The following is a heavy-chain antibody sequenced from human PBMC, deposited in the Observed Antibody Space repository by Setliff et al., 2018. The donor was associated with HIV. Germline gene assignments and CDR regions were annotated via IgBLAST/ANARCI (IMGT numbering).Heavy chain of an antibody. CDR3: ARAPTHYFGNNKSSWPDAFDI. CDR1: GGSVSSVNYY. J-gene: IGHJ3*02. D-gene: IGHD3-10*01. CDR2: IHYTGST. Sequence: PSETLSLTCSVSGGSVSSVNYYWSWIRQPPGKGLEWIGYIHYTGSTTYNPSLKSRVTISVDTSNYQISLRLSSVTAADTAVYYCARAPTHYFGNNKSSWPDAFDIWGLGTMVTVSS. V-gene: IGHV4-61*01.